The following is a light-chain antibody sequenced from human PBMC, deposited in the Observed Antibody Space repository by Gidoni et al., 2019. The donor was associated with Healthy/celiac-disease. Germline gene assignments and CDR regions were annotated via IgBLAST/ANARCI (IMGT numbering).Light chain of an antibody. Sequence: EIVMTQSPATLSVAPGERATLSCRASQSVSSNLAWYQQKPGQAPRLLIYGASTRATGIPARFSGSGSGTEFTLTISSLQSEDFAVYYCQQYNNLPPFGQGTKVEIK. J-gene: IGKJ1*01. CDR3: QQYNNLPP. CDR2: GAS. V-gene: IGKV3-15*01. CDR1: QSVSSN.